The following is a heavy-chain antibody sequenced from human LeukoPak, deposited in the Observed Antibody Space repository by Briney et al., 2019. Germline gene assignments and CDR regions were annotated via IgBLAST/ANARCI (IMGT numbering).Heavy chain of an antibody. D-gene: IGHD5-18*01. CDR3: ARLRYGVDY. Sequence: GESLNISCKGPGYIFTSYWISWVRQMPGKGLEWMGKIDPSDSYTNYSPSFQGHVTISADRSISTAYLQWSSRKASDTAMYYCARLRYGVDYRGQGTLVTVSS. CDR2: IDPSDSYT. V-gene: IGHV5-10-1*01. J-gene: IGHJ4*02. CDR1: GYIFTSYW.